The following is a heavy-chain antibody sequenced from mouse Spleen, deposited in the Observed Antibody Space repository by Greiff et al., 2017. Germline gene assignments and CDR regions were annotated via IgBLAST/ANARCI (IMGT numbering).Heavy chain of an antibody. CDR1: GYTFTDYY. CDR2: INPYNGGT. CDR3: ATQLGLRGYFDV. V-gene: IGHV1-19*01. J-gene: IGHJ1*03. D-gene: IGHD4-1*02. Sequence: VQLQQSGPVLVKPGASVKMSCKASGYTFTDYYMNWVKQSHGKSLEWIGVINPYNGGTSYNQKFKGKATLTVDKSSSTAYMELNSLTSEDSAVYYCATQLGLRGYFDVWGTGTTVTVSS.